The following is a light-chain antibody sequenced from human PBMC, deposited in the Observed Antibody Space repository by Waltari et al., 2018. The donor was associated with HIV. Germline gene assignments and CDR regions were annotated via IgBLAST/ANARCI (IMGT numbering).Light chain of an antibody. J-gene: IGKJ1*01. CDR1: LTVSSPS. CDR2: GAS. CDR3: QQYGSSPQT. V-gene: IGKV3-20*01. Sequence: EIVLPQSPGTLSLSPGERATLSCRPSLTVSSPSLAWYKQKPGQAPRLLIYGASSRATGIPDRFSGSGSGTDFTLTISRLEPEDFAVYYCQQYGSSPQTFGQGTKVEIK.